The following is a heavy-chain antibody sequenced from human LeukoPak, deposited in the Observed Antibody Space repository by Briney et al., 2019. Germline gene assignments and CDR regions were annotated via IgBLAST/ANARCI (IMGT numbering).Heavy chain of an antibody. V-gene: IGHV3-48*01. J-gene: IGHJ4*02. D-gene: IGHD7-27*01. Sequence: GGSLRLSCAASGFTFSSYTMNWVRQPPGKGLEWVSNIGTSSTTIYYADSVKGRFTISRDNPKNTLYLQMNRLRAEDTAVYYCAKDGDRGPIGYWGQGTLVTVSS. CDR3: AKDGDRGPIGY. CDR2: IGTSSTTI. CDR1: GFTFSSYT.